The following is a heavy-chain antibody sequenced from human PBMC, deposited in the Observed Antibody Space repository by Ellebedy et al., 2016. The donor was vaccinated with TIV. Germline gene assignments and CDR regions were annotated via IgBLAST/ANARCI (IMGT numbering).Heavy chain of an antibody. CDR1: GFTFNNYA. CDR2: MKYDEIER. Sequence: PGGSLRLSCAASGFTFNNYAMHWVRQAPGKGLEWVAHMKYDEIERYYANSVKGRFTISRDNARNSLYLQMKSLRVDDTAVYYCVRDTVAVPDGNTFDFWGQGTMVSVS. V-gene: IGHV3-7*04. D-gene: IGHD5-24*01. CDR3: VRDTVAVPDGNTFDF. J-gene: IGHJ3*01.